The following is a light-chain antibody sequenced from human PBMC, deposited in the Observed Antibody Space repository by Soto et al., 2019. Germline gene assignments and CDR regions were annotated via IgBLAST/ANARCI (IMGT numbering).Light chain of an antibody. CDR3: QQYFNTPWT. Sequence: DIIMTQSPESLAVSLGERATINCKSSQSLLYRSKNKDYLAWYQQKPGQPPRLLIYWASTRESGVSDRFSGSGSGTDFTLTVTSMQAEDVAVCYCQQYFNTPWTFGQGTKVEIK. CDR1: QSLLYRSKNKDY. V-gene: IGKV4-1*01. CDR2: WAS. J-gene: IGKJ1*01.